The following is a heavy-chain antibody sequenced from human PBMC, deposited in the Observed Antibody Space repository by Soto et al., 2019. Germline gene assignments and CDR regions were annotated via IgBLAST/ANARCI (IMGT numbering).Heavy chain of an antibody. CDR1: GFTFSNYP. Sequence: EVHLVESGEGLVQPGGSLRLSCAASGFTFSNYPMHWVRQAPGKGLEYVSAVSADGGTTFYADSVRGRFTMSRDNLKNTLYLGMSSLRVEDMAVYYCARGLIPYGLDVWGQGTTVTVS. J-gene: IGHJ6*02. CDR3: ARGLIPYGLDV. D-gene: IGHD3-16*01. V-gene: IGHV3-64*02. CDR2: VSADGGTT.